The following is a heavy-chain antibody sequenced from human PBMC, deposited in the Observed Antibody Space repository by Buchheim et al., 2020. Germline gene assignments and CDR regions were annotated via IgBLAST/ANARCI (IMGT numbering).Heavy chain of an antibody. CDR2: MNPNSGNT. CDR3: ARVFVEQMAEGYYYYGMDV. J-gene: IGHJ6*02. CDR1: GYTFTSYD. Sequence: QVQLVQSGAELKKPGASVKVSCKASGYTFTSYDINWVRQATGQGLEWMGWMNPNSGNTGYAQKFQGRVTMTRNTSISTAYMELSSLRYEDTAVYYCARVFVEQMAEGYYYYGMDVWGQGTT. D-gene: IGHD5-24*01. V-gene: IGHV1-8*01.